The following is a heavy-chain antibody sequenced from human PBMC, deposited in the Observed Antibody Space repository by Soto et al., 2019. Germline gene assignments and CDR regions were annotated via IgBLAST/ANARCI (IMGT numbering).Heavy chain of an antibody. CDR1: GFTFSSYG. D-gene: IGHD6-13*01. CDR3: VTPIAAAGKYYFDY. CDR2: IWYDGSNK. V-gene: IGHV3-33*01. J-gene: IGHJ4*02. Sequence: PGGSLRLSCAASGFTFSSYGMHWVRQAPGKGLEWVAVIWYDGSNKYYADSVKGRFTISRDNSKNTLYLQMNSLRAEDTAVYYCVTPIAAAGKYYFDYWGQGTLVTVSS.